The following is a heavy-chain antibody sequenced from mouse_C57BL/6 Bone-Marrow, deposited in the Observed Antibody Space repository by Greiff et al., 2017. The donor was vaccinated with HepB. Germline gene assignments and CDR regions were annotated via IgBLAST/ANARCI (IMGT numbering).Heavy chain of an antibody. D-gene: IGHD1-1*01. V-gene: IGHV5-4*01. J-gene: IGHJ2*01. CDR3: ARADYYYGSSYGGTGFDY. Sequence: EVQLQQSGGGLVKPGGSLKLSCAASGFTFSSYAMSWVRQTPEKRLEWVATISDGGSYTYYPDNVKGRFTISRDNAKNNLYLQMSHLKSEDTAMYYCARADYYYGSSYGGTGFDYWGQGTTLTVSS. CDR1: GFTFSSYA. CDR2: ISDGGSYT.